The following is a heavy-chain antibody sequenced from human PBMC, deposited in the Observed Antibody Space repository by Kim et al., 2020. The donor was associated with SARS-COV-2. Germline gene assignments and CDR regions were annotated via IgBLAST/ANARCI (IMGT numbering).Heavy chain of an antibody. Sequence: RFTISRDNSKNALYLQMNSLRAEDTAVYYCAKGYCSSTSCSGYYYYGMDVWGQGTTVTVSS. D-gene: IGHD2-2*01. V-gene: IGHV3-23*01. J-gene: IGHJ6*02. CDR3: AKGYCSSTSCSGYYYYGMDV.